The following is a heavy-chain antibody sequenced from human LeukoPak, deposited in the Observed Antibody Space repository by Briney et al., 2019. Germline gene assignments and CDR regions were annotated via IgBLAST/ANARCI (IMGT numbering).Heavy chain of an antibody. CDR2: IYPGDSDT. CDR1: GYSFTSYW. J-gene: IGHJ6*03. D-gene: IGHD4-11*01. V-gene: IGHV5-51*01. CDR3: ARHTDYYYMDV. Sequence: GESLKISCKGSGYSFTSYWIGWLRQMPGKGLEWMGIIYPGDSDTRYSPSFQGQVTISADKSISTAHLQWSSLKASDPAMYYCARHTDYYYMDVWGKGTTVTVSS.